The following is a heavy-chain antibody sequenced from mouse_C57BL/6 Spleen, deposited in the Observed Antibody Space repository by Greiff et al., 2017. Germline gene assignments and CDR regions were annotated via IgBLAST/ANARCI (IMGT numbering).Heavy chain of an antibody. D-gene: IGHD1-1*01. CDR1: GFTFSSYA. Sequence: EVKLEESGEGLVKPGGSLKLSCAASGFTFSSYAMSWVRQTPEKRLEWVAYISSGGDYIYYADTVKGRFTISRDNARNTLYLQMSSLKSEDTAMYYCTRDHTTVVDDWYCDVCGTGTTVTVSS. J-gene: IGHJ1*03. V-gene: IGHV5-9-1*02. CDR3: TRDHTTVVDDWYCDV. CDR2: ISSGGDYI.